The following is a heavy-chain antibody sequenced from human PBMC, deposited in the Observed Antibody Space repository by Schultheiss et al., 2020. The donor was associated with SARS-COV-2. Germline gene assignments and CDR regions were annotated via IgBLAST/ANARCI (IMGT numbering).Heavy chain of an antibody. V-gene: IGHV3-30*04. D-gene: IGHD3-10*01. Sequence: GGSLRLSCAASGFTFSSYAMHWVRQAPGKGLEWVAVISYDGSNKYHADSVKGRFTISRDNSKNTLYLQMNSLRAEDTAVYYCARSYILLDAFDIWGQGTMVTVSS. J-gene: IGHJ3*02. CDR2: ISYDGSNK. CDR1: GFTFSSYA. CDR3: ARSYILLDAFDI.